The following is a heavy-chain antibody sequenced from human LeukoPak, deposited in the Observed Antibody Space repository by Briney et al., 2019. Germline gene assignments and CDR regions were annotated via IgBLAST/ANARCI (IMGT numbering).Heavy chain of an antibody. CDR3: AKSGSGSPYFDY. Sequence: GGSLRLSCAASGFTFSSFAMSWVRQAPGKGLEWVSAISGSGGSTYYADSVKGRFTISRDNAKNSLYLQMNSLRAEDTAVYYCAKSGSGSPYFDYWGQGTLVTVSS. J-gene: IGHJ4*02. D-gene: IGHD3-10*01. CDR1: GFTFSSFA. V-gene: IGHV3-23*01. CDR2: ISGSGGST.